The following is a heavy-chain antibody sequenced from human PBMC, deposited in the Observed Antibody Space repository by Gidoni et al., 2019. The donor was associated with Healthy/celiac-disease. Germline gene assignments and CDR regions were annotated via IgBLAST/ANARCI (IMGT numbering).Heavy chain of an antibody. CDR2: INHSGST. Sequence: QVQLQQWGAGLLKPSETLSLTCAVDGGSFSGYYWSWIRQPPGKGLELIGEINHSGSTNYNPSLKSRVTISVDTSKNQFSLKLSSVTAADTAVYYCARAAEGSSGSSHAFDIWGQGTMVTVSS. CDR3: ARAAEGSSGSSHAFDI. V-gene: IGHV4-34*01. CDR1: GGSFSGYY. J-gene: IGHJ3*02. D-gene: IGHD3-22*01.